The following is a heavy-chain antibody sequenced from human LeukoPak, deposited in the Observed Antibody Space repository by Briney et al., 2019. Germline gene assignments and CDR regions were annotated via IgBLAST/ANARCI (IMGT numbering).Heavy chain of an antibody. Sequence: ESGPTLVNPTQTLTLTCTFSGFSLSTSGVGVGWIRQPPGKALEWLALIYWNDDKRYSPSLKSRLTITKDTSKNQVVLTMTNTDPVDTATYYCAHRRQITIFGVVISRHDAFDIWGQGTMVTVSS. V-gene: IGHV2-5*01. CDR1: GFSLSTSGVG. J-gene: IGHJ3*02. D-gene: IGHD3-3*01. CDR2: IYWNDDK. CDR3: AHRRQITIFGVVISRHDAFDI.